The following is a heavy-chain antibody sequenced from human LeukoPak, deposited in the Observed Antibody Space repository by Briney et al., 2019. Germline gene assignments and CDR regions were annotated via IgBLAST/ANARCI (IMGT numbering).Heavy chain of an antibody. D-gene: IGHD6-13*01. CDR1: GFTFSDHW. Sequence: PGGSLRLSCAASGFTFSDHWVHWVRQAPGKGLVWVSRINNEGTTTTYADSVKGRFTISRDNAENTVYLHISSLRAEDTAVYYCARGPSYSSSWYGLDSWGQGTLVIVSS. CDR3: ARGPSYSSSWYGLDS. J-gene: IGHJ4*02. V-gene: IGHV3-74*01. CDR2: INNEGTTT.